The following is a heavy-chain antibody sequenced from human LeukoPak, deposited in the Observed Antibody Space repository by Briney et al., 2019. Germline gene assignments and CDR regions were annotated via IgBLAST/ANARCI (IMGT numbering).Heavy chain of an antibody. J-gene: IGHJ3*02. CDR2: IIPIFDTT. CDR3: ATSPITVFYGAFHI. Sequence: ASVKVSCKASGGTFRTYAISWVRQAPGQGLEWMGGIIPIFDTTNSAQKFQGRVTITADESTSTAYMELSSLRSEDTAVYYCATSPITVFYGAFHIWGQGTTVTVSS. CDR1: GGTFRTYA. D-gene: IGHD3-3*01. V-gene: IGHV1-69*13.